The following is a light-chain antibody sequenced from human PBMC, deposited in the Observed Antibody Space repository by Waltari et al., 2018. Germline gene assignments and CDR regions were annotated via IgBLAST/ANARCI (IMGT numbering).Light chain of an antibody. J-gene: IGLJ3*02. CDR3: YSYAGLSIWV. CDR2: EAN. V-gene: IGLV2-23*01. CDR1: RSYVGNYKF. Sequence: QSALTQPASLSGSPGQSIPISCTGTRSYVGNYKFFSWYQQHPGKVPKLMIYEANKRPSGVSNRFSGSKSGNTASLTISGLQAEDEADYYCYSYAGLSIWVFGGGTKLTVL.